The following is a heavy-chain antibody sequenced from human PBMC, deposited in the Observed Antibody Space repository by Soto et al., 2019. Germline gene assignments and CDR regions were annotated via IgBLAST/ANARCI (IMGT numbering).Heavy chain of an antibody. CDR3: ARTLDFWSGYLVDS. Sequence: GESLKISCRGSGFNFTNYWISWVRQRPGKGLEWMGRIDPSDSYSDYSPSFQGHITFSYDKSISTAYLQWGSLKASDTAKYFCARTLDFWSGYLVDSWGLGTLVTVSS. CDR1: GFNFTNYW. J-gene: IGHJ4*02. CDR2: IDPSDSYS. D-gene: IGHD3-3*01. V-gene: IGHV5-10-1*01.